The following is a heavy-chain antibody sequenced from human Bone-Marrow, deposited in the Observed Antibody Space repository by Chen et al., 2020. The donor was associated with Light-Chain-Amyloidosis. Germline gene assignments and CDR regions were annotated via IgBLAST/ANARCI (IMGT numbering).Heavy chain of an antibody. V-gene: IGHV5-51*01. CDR1: GYTFPNYW. J-gene: IGHJ4*02. D-gene: IGHD5-12*01. Sequence: EVQLEQSGPEVKKPGESLKISCKGSGYTFPNYWIGWVRQMPGKGLEWMGVIYPDDSDARYSPSFEGQVTISADKSITPAYLQWRSLKASDTAMYYCARRRDGYNVDYRGQGTLVTVSS. CDR3: ARRRDGYNVDY. CDR2: IYPDDSDA.